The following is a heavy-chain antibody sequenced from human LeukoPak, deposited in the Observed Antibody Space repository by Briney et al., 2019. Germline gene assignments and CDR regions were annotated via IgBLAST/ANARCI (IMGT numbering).Heavy chain of an antibody. J-gene: IGHJ3*02. CDR3: ARDFSTVPNDAFDI. CDR1: GYTFISYG. CDR2: ISAYNGNT. V-gene: IGHV1-18*01. D-gene: IGHD4-17*01. Sequence: ASVKVSCKASGYTFISYGISWVRQAPGQGLEWMGWISAYNGNTNYAQKLQGRVTMTTDTSTSTAYMELRSLRSDDTAVYYCARDFSTVPNDAFDIWGQGTMVTVSS.